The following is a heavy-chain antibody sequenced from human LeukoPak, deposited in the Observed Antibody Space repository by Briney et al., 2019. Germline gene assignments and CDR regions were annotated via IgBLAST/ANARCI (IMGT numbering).Heavy chain of an antibody. CDR2: SSTYNGNT. CDR1: GYIFTSYG. Sequence: ASVKVSCKASGYIFTSYGISWVRQAPGLGLEWMGWSSTYNGNTNYAQKFQGRVTMTTDTSTSTAYMELRGLTSDDTAVYYCARVEEGGRRGYWFDPWGQGTLVTVSS. CDR3: ARVEEGGRRGYWFDP. J-gene: IGHJ5*02. V-gene: IGHV1-18*01. D-gene: IGHD3-16*01.